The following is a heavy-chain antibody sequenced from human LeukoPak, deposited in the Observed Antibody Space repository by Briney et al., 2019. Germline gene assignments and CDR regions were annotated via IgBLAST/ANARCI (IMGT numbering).Heavy chain of an antibody. V-gene: IGHV4-38-2*01. Sequence: SETLSLTCAVSGYSISSGYYWGWIRQPPGKGLEWIGSIYHSGSTYYNPSLKRRVTISVDTSKNQFSLKLSSVTAADTAVYYCARVWCSSTSCYYFDYWGQGTLVTVSS. CDR1: GYSISSGYY. CDR3: ARVWCSSTSCYYFDY. CDR2: IYHSGST. J-gene: IGHJ4*02. D-gene: IGHD2-2*01.